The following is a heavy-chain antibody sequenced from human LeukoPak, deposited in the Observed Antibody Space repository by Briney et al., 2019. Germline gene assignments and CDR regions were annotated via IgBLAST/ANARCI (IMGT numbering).Heavy chain of an antibody. CDR3: ARLASYPLTGY. V-gene: IGHV3-74*01. CDR1: GFTFSSYG. CDR2: IKGDGTSA. Sequence: GGSLRLSCAASGFTFSSYGMHWVRQTPGKGLEWVSIIKGDGTSANYADSVKGRFTISRDNAKNTLYLHMNSLSPEDTGVYYCARLASYPLTGYWGQRALVTVSS. D-gene: IGHD2-2*01. J-gene: IGHJ4*02.